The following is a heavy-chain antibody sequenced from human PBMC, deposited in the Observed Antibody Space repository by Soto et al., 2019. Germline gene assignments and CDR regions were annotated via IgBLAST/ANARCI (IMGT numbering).Heavy chain of an antibody. CDR3: ARHSGVSGTLSYYFHH. D-gene: IGHD1-26*01. V-gene: IGHV4-59*08. CDR2: IHYSGIT. J-gene: IGHJ4*02. Sequence: SETLSLTCTVSGGSIGSYHWSWIRQPPGKGLEWIGYIHYSGITNYNPSLKSRVTISVDTSKNQFSLKLSSVTAADTAVYYCARHSGVSGTLSYYFHHWGQGTLVTVS. CDR1: GGSIGSYH.